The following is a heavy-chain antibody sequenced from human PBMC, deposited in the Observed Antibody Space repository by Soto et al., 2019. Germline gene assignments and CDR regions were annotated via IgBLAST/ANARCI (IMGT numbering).Heavy chain of an antibody. D-gene: IGHD6-13*01. J-gene: IGHJ6*02. CDR3: ASPAAASRPYYYYGMDV. CDR1: GFTFSSYA. CDR2: ISYDGSNK. Sequence: GGSLRLSCAASGFTFSSYAMHWVRQAPGKGLEWVAVISYDGSNKYYADSVKGRFTISRDNSKNTLYLQMNSLRAEDTAVYYCASPAAASRPYYYYGMDVWGQGTTVTVSS. V-gene: IGHV3-30-3*01.